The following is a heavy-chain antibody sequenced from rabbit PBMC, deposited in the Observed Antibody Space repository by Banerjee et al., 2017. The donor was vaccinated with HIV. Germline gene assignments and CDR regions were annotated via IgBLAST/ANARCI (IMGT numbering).Heavy chain of an antibody. Sequence: QEQLEESGGDLVKPEGSLTLTCTASGFSFSNGYVMCWVRQAPGKGLEWIACINTISGDTVYATWAKGRFTISKTSSTTVTLQMTSLTAADTATYFCARFGDAGYAGDGWNFGLWGPGTLV. V-gene: IGHV1S45*01. CDR2: INTISGDT. CDR1: GFSFSNGYV. CDR3: ARFGDAGYAGDGWNFGL. J-gene: IGHJ4*01. D-gene: IGHD4-2*01.